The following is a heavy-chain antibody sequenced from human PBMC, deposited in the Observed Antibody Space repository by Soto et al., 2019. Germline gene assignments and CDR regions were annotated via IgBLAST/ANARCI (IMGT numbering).Heavy chain of an antibody. V-gene: IGHV3-23*01. Sequence: PLGSLRLSCAASGFTFSSYAMSWVRQAPGKGLEWVSAISDISGSTYYADSVKGRFTISRDNSKNTLYLQMNSLRDEDTAVYHCAKHIGPHYWGQGALVTVSS. J-gene: IGHJ4*02. CDR2: ISDISGST. D-gene: IGHD5-12*01. CDR3: AKHIGPHY. CDR1: GFTFSSYA.